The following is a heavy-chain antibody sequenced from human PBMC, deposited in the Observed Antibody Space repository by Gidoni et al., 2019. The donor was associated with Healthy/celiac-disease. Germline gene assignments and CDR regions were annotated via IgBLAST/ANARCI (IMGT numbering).Heavy chain of an antibody. V-gene: IGHV3-15*01. CDR2: IKSKTDGGTT. CDR1: GFTFGNAW. Sequence: VKPGGSLRLSCSASGFTFGNAWMSWVRQAPGKGLEWAGRIKSKTDGGTTDYAAPVKGRFTIARDDSKNTLNLQMNSLKTEDTAVYYCTTVHSSGWLSVEPYDYYDGMDVWGQGTTVTVSS. D-gene: IGHD6-19*01. J-gene: IGHJ6*02. CDR3: TTVHSSGWLSVEPYDYYDGMDV.